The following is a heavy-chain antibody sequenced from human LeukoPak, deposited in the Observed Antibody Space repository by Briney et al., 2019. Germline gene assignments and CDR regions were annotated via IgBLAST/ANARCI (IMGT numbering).Heavy chain of an antibody. CDR2: LSYDGSNK. J-gene: IGHJ6*02. CDR1: GFTFSSYA. V-gene: IGHV3-30*04. Sequence: GGSLRLSCAASGFTFSSYAMHWVRQAPGKGLEWVAVLSYDGSNKYYADSVKGRFTISRDNSKNTLYLQMNSLRAEDTAVYYCARDRYNWNHQVLYYGMDVWGQGTTVTVSS. D-gene: IGHD1-14*01. CDR3: ARDRYNWNHQVLYYGMDV.